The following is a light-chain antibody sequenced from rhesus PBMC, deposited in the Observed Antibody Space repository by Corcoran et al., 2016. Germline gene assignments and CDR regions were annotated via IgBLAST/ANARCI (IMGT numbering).Light chain of an antibody. CDR2: GAS. V-gene: IGKV3-24*04. CDR1: QSVGSY. J-gene: IGKJ4*01. CDR3: QQSSNLLT. Sequence: ETVVTQSPATLALSPGERATLSCRASQSVGSYLAWYQQKPGQAPRLLIYGASSRATGLPDRFSGSGSVTDCTLHISSLETEDVGVYYCQQSSNLLTFGGGTKVEIK.